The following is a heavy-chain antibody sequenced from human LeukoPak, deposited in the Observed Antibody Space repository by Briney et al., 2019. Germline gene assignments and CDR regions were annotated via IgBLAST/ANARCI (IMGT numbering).Heavy chain of an antibody. CDR1: GGSISSSNW. J-gene: IGHJ4*02. Sequence: SETLSLTCAVSGGSISSSNWWSWVRQPPGKGLEWIGEIYHSGSTNYNPSLKSRVTISVDKSKNQFSLKLSSVTAADTAVYYCARTYTLDYGSGSSIDYWGQGTLVTVSS. D-gene: IGHD3-10*01. CDR2: IYHSGST. V-gene: IGHV4-4*02. CDR3: ARTYTLDYGSGSSIDY.